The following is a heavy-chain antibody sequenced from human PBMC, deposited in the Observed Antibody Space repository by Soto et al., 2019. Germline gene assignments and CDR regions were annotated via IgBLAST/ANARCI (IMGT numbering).Heavy chain of an antibody. CDR3: XXXXXXGYRAFDY. D-gene: IGHD6-13*01. CDR2: VNPILSMS. Sequence: QVQLVQSGAELKKPGSSVKVSCKASGDTFSFYTINWVRQAPGLGLEWMGRVNPILSMSNYAQKFQGRVTMTADKXXXXXXXXXXXXXXXXXXXXXXXXXXXXGYRAFDYWGQGAPVTVSS. J-gene: IGHJ4*02. CDR1: GDTFSFYT. V-gene: IGHV1-69*02.